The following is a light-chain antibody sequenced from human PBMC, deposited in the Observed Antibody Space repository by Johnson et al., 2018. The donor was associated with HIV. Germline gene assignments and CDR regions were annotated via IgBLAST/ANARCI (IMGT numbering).Light chain of an antibody. Sequence: SVLTQPPSVSAAPGQKVTISCSGSSSNIGNNYVSWYQQLPGTAPKLLIYEKNKRPSGIPDRFSASKSGTSATLGITGLQTGDAAYYYCGTWDSRRNPHYVFGTGTKVTVL. J-gene: IGLJ1*01. CDR2: EKN. CDR1: SSNIGNNY. CDR3: GTWDSRRNPHYV. V-gene: IGLV1-51*02.